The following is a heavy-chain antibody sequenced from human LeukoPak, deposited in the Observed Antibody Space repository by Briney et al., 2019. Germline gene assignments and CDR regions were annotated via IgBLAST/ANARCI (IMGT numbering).Heavy chain of an antibody. D-gene: IGHD6-19*01. CDR3: ARAPRIAVAGTPGY. Sequence: RAGGSLRLSCAASGFTFSSYSMNWVRQAPGKGLEWVSYISSSSTIYYADSVKGRFTISRDNAKNSLYLQMNSLRAEDTAVYYCARAPRIAVAGTPGYWGQGTLVTVSS. J-gene: IGHJ4*02. CDR1: GFTFSSYS. CDR2: ISSSSTI. V-gene: IGHV3-48*01.